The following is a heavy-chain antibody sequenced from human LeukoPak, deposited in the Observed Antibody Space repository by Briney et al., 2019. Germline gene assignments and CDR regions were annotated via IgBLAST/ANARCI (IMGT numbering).Heavy chain of an antibody. D-gene: IGHD3-10*01. J-gene: IGHJ4*02. Sequence: PSETLSLTHTLSAASISSYYRSWIRQPAGKGLEWIGRIYTSGSTNYNPSLKSRVTMSVDTSKNQFSLKLSSVTAADTAVYYCAGGVALMVRGIYYFDYWGQGTLVTVSS. CDR3: AGGVALMVRGIYYFDY. CDR2: IYTSGST. V-gene: IGHV4-4*07. CDR1: AASISSYY.